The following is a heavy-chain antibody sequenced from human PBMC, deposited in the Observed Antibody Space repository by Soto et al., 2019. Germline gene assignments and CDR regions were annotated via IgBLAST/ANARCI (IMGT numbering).Heavy chain of an antibody. CDR3: AKDFETHDFWSGYYSALDY. J-gene: IGHJ4*02. CDR1: GFTFSSYA. V-gene: IGHV3-23*01. Sequence: GGSLRLSCAASGFTFSSYAMSWVRQAPGKGLEWVSGISGSGGSTYYADSAKGRFTISRDNSKNTLYLQMNSLRAEDTAVYYCAKDFETHDFWSGYYSALDYWGQGTLVTVSS. CDR2: ISGSGGST. D-gene: IGHD3-3*01.